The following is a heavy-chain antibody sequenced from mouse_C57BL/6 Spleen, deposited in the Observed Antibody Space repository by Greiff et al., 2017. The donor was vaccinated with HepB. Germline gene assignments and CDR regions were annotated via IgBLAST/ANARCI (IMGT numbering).Heavy chain of an antibody. CDR2: ISSGGSYT. CDR1: GFTFSSYG. J-gene: IGHJ2*01. CDR3: ARDPGFDY. Sequence: EVQGVESGGDLVKPGGSLKLSCAASGFTFSSYGMSWVRQTPDKRLEWVATISSGGSYTYYPDSVKGRFTISRDNAKNTLYLQMSSLKSEDTAMYYCARDPGFDYWGQGTTLTVSS. V-gene: IGHV5-6*01.